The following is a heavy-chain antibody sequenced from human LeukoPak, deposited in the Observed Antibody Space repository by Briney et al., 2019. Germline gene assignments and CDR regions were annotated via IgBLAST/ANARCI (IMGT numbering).Heavy chain of an antibody. Sequence: GGSLRLSCAASGFTVSSNYMSWVRQAPGKGLEWVSVIYSGGSTYYADSVKGRFTISRDNSKNTLYLQMSSLRAEDTAVYYCAREADYYDSSGYYSYFDYWGQGTLVTVSS. V-gene: IGHV3-66*01. CDR3: AREADYYDSSGYYSYFDY. D-gene: IGHD3-22*01. J-gene: IGHJ4*02. CDR2: IYSGGST. CDR1: GFTVSSNY.